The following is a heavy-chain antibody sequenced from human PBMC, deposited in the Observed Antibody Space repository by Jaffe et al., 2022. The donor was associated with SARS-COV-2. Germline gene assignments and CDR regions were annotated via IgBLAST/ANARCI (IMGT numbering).Heavy chain of an antibody. Sequence: EVQLVESGGGLVQPGGSLRLSCAASGFTFSGYWMNWVRQAPGKGLEWVANIKQDGSEKYYVDSVKGRFTISRDNAKNSLYLQMNSLRAEDTAVYYCATDTFGGLREGWVFDWGQGTQVTVSS. D-gene: IGHD3-16*01. V-gene: IGHV3-7*01. CDR3: ATDTFGGLREGWVFD. CDR2: IKQDGSEK. CDR1: GFTFSGYW. J-gene: IGHJ4*02.